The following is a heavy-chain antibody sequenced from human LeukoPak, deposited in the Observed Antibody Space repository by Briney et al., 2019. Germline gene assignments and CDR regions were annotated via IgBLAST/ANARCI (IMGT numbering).Heavy chain of an antibody. J-gene: IGHJ4*02. V-gene: IGHV1-69*05. CDR3: AGDTPGPPAQYYFDY. CDR2: IIPIFGTA. CDR1: GGTFSSYA. Sequence: SVKVSRKASGGTFSSYAISWVRQAPGQGLEWMGGIIPIFGTANYAQKFQGRVTITTDESTSTAYMELSSLRSEDTAVYYCAGDTPGPPAQYYFDYWGQGTLVTVSS. D-gene: IGHD1-14*01.